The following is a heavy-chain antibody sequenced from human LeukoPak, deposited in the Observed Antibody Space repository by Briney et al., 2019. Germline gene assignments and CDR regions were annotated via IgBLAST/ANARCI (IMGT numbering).Heavy chain of an antibody. CDR3: ARADIVVVPAGFDP. V-gene: IGHV1-2*02. CDR2: INPNSGGT. Sequence: ASVKVSCKASGYTFTGYYMHWVRQAPGQGLEWMGWINPNSGGTNYAQKFQGRVTMTRDTSISTAYMELSRLRSDDTAVYYCARADIVVVPAGFDPWGQGTLVTVSS. CDR1: GYTFTGYY. D-gene: IGHD2-2*01. J-gene: IGHJ5*02.